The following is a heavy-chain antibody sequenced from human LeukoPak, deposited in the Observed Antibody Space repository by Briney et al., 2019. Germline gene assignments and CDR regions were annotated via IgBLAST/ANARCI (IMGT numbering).Heavy chain of an antibody. CDR3: ARSGSGWYRYYFDY. CDR1: GFTFSSYE. D-gene: IGHD6-19*01. V-gene: IGHV3-48*03. J-gene: IGHJ4*02. CDR2: ISSSGSTI. Sequence: PGGSLRPSCAASGFTFSSYEMNWVRQAPGKGLEWVSYISSSGSTIYYADSVKGRFTISRDNAKNSLYLQMNSLRAEDTAVYYCARSGSGWYRYYFDYWGQGTLVTVSS.